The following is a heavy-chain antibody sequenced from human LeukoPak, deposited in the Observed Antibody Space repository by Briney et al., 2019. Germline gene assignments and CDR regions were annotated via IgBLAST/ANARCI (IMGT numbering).Heavy chain of an antibody. J-gene: IGHJ4*01. Sequence: GGSLRLSCAASGFTFSSYSMNWVRQAPGKGLEWVSYISSSSSTIYYADSVKGRFTISRDNAKNSLYLQMNSLRDEDTAVYYCARDRGAYCGGDCYLGFDYWGRGTLVTVSS. V-gene: IGHV3-48*02. CDR2: ISSSSSTI. D-gene: IGHD2-21*02. CDR3: ARDRGAYCGGDCYLGFDY. CDR1: GFTFSSYS.